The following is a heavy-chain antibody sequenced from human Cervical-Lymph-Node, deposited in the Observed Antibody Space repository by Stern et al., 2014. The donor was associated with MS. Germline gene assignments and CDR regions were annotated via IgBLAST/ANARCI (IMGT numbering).Heavy chain of an antibody. V-gene: IGHV3-66*01. CDR3: ASDQAWFDP. Sequence: VHLVESGGSVVQPGGSLRLACAASGFTVSGNSMNWVRQAPGKGLEWVSIIYSGGSTDYANSVKDRFTISRDNSRNMLFLQMNSLKVEDTAVYYCASDQAWFDPWGQGTLVTVSS. CDR1: GFTVSGNS. J-gene: IGHJ5*02. CDR2: IYSGGST.